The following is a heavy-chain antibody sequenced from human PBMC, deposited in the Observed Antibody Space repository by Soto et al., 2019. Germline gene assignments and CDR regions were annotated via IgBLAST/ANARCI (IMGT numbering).Heavy chain of an antibody. CDR2: IYYSGST. CDR3: AREMNYYDTSGASYFDY. D-gene: IGHD3-22*01. CDR1: GGSISSGTYH. Sequence: QVQLQESGPGLVKPSQTLSLTCTVSGGSISSGTYHWTWIRQHPGKGLEWIGYIYYSGSTYYNPSLKSRVTISVDTSKNQFSLRLSSVTAADTAVYYCAREMNYYDTSGASYFDYWGQGTLVTVSS. J-gene: IGHJ4*02. V-gene: IGHV4-31*03.